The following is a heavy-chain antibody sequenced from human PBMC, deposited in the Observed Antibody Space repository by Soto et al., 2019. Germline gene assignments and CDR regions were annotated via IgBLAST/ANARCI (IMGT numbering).Heavy chain of an antibody. V-gene: IGHV3-21*01. CDR1: GFTFSSYS. Sequence: LRLSCAASGFTFSSYSMNWVRQAPGKGLEWVSSISSSSSYIYYADSVKGRFTISRDNAKNSLYLQMNSLRAEDTAVYYCARDPEYCSGGSCYYGMDVWGQGTTVTVSS. CDR3: ARDPEYCSGGSCYYGMDV. D-gene: IGHD2-15*01. J-gene: IGHJ6*02. CDR2: ISSSSSYI.